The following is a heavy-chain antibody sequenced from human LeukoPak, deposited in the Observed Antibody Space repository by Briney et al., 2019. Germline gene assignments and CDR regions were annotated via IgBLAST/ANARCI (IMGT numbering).Heavy chain of an antibody. V-gene: IGHV3-48*01. CDR3: ARDYVSHYSSSGRRLDY. J-gene: IGHJ4*02. D-gene: IGHD6-6*01. Sequence: GGSLRLSCAASGFTFSSYSMNWVRQAPGKGLEWVSYISSSSSTIYYADSVKGRFTISRDNAKNSLYLQMNSLRAEDTAVYYCARDYVSHYSSSGRRLDYWGQGTLVTVSS. CDR1: GFTFSSYS. CDR2: ISSSSSTI.